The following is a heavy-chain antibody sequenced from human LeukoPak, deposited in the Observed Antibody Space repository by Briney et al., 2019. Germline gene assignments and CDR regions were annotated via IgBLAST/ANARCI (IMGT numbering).Heavy chain of an antibody. D-gene: IGHD6-19*01. Sequence: GGSLRLSCAASGFTFSTYWMSWVRQAPGKGLEWVANIKQDGSEKYYADSVKGRFTISRDNSKNTLYLQMNSLRPEDTAVYYCARGNGLSSGWYEFDFWGQGALVAVSS. J-gene: IGHJ4*02. CDR2: IKQDGSEK. V-gene: IGHV3-7*04. CDR3: ARGNGLSSGWYEFDF. CDR1: GFTFSTYW.